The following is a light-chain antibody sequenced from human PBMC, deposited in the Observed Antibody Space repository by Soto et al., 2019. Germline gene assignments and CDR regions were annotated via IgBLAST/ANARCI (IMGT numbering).Light chain of an antibody. CDR3: TSYTSIIAVV. V-gene: IGLV2-14*03. Sequence: QSALTQPASVSGSPGQSITISCTGTSNDIGAYNYVSWYQQHPCKAPKLLIYDVTNRPSGVSDRFSGSKSGRTASLTISGLQPDDEADFYCTSYTSIIAVVFGGGTQPTVL. CDR1: SNDIGAYNY. J-gene: IGLJ2*01. CDR2: DVT.